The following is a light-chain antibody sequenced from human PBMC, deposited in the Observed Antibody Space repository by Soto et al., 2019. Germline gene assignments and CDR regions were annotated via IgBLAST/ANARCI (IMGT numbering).Light chain of an antibody. Sequence: QSALTQPASVSGSPGQSITISCTGTSSDVGSYNLVSWYQQHPGKAPKLMIYEGSKRPAGVSSRFSGSKSGNTASLTISGLQAEDEADYYCCSYAGSSTFPYVFGTGTKVTVL. CDR2: EGS. CDR1: SSDVGSYNL. J-gene: IGLJ1*01. V-gene: IGLV2-23*03. CDR3: CSYAGSSTFPYV.